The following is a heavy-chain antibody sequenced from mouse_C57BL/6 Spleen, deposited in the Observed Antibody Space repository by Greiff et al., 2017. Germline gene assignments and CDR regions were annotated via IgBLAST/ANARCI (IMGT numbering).Heavy chain of an antibody. CDR3: ARNYDDWYFDV. V-gene: IGHV1-26*01. Sequence: EVQLQQSGPELVKPGASVKISCKASGYTFTDYYMNWVKQSHGKSLEWIGDINPNNGGTSYNQKFKGKATLTVDKSSSTAYMELRSLTSEDSAVYYCARNYDDWYFDVWGTGTTVTVSS. CDR2: INPNNGGT. D-gene: IGHD2-4*01. CDR1: GYTFTDYY. J-gene: IGHJ1*03.